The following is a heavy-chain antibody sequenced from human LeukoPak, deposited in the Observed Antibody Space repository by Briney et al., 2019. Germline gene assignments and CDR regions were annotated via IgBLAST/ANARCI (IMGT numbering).Heavy chain of an antibody. D-gene: IGHD2-21*02. Sequence: PGGSLRLSCAASGFTFSSYGMHWVRQAPGKGLEWVAVISYDGGNKYYADSVKGRFTISRDNSKNTPYLQMNSLRAEDTAVYYCAKDGSVVVTAMGWYFDLWGRGTLVTVSS. CDR2: ISYDGGNK. J-gene: IGHJ2*01. CDR3: AKDGSVVVTAMGWYFDL. V-gene: IGHV3-30*18. CDR1: GFTFSSYG.